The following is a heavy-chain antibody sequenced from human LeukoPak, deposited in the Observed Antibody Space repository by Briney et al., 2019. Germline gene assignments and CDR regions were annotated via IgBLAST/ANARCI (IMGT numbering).Heavy chain of an antibody. V-gene: IGHV4-59*01. Sequence: PSETLSLTCAVYGGSFSGYYWSWIRQPPGKGLEWIGYIYYSGSTNYNPSLKSRVTISVDTSKNQFSLKLSSVTAADTAVYYCARGSIFRDYSRGWFDPWGQGTLVTVSS. CDR3: ARGSIFRDYSRGWFDP. J-gene: IGHJ5*02. CDR2: IYYSGST. CDR1: GGSFSGYY. D-gene: IGHD4-11*01.